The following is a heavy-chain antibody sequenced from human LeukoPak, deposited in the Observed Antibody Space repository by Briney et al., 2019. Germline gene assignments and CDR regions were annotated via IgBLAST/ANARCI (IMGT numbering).Heavy chain of an antibody. CDR1: GFTFSSYW. CDR3: ARVPARGQWDFQH. V-gene: IGHV3-7*01. D-gene: IGHD3-10*01. Sequence: GGSLRLSCVASGFTFSSYWMGWVRQVPGKGLEWVAHIKQDGSEKYYVDSVEGRFTVSRDNAKNSLYLQMNSLRAEDTAVYYCARVPARGQWDFQHWGQGTLVTVSS. CDR2: IKQDGSEK. J-gene: IGHJ1*01.